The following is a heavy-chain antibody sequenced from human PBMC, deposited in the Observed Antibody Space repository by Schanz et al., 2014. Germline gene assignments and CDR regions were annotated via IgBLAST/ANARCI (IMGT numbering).Heavy chain of an antibody. CDR3: AKDPYGMDV. J-gene: IGHJ6*02. Sequence: EVQLVESGGGLIQPGGSLRLSCVASGFTVSSNYMSWVRQAPGKGLEWVSSISGTGDHIYYADSVKGRFTISRDNSKNTLYLQMNSLRAEDTAVYYCAKDPYGMDVWGQGTTVTVSS. V-gene: IGHV3-66*03. CDR1: GFTVSSNY. CDR2: ISGTGDHI.